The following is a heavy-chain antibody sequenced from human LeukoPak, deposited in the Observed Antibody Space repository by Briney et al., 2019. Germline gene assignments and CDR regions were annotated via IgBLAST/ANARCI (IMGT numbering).Heavy chain of an antibody. CDR2: MSGGGGVT. J-gene: IGHJ4*02. CDR1: GFTFTSYA. D-gene: IGHD6-19*01. Sequence: GGSLRLSCAASGFTFTSYAMSWVRQAPGKGLEWVSSMSGGGGVTYYADSVKGRFTISRDNSKNTLYLQMNSLRAEDTAVYYCARGGIQVSGIDEFDYWGQGTLVTVSS. V-gene: IGHV3-23*01. CDR3: ARGGIQVSGIDEFDY.